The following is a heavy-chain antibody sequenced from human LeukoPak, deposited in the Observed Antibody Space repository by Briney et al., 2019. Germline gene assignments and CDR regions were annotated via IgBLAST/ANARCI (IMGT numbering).Heavy chain of an antibody. D-gene: IGHD6-19*01. CDR1: GGSFNGYY. V-gene: IGHV4-34*01. J-gene: IGHJ3*01. Sequence: SETLSLTRAVYGGSFNGYYWSWIRQRPGKGLECIGEINHTGSTNYNPSLKSRVTISVDTSKNQFSLKLSSVTAADTAVYYCATGPSNMSGWYFAFDVWGQGTMVTVSS. CDR3: ATGPSNMSGWYFAFDV. CDR2: INHTGST.